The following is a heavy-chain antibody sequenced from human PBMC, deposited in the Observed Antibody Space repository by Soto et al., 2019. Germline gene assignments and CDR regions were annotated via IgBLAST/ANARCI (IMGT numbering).Heavy chain of an antibody. J-gene: IGHJ4*02. D-gene: IGHD1-26*01. CDR2: ISYDGSNK. V-gene: IGHV3-30*18. CDR3: AKDLFRVQWKPHFDY. Sequence: QVQLVESGGGVVQPGRSLRLSCAASGFTFSSYGMHWVRQAPGKGLEWVAVISYDGSNKYYADFVKGRFTISRDNSKNTLYLQMKSLRAEDTALYYCAKDLFRVQWKPHFDYWGQGTLVTVSS. CDR1: GFTFSSYG.